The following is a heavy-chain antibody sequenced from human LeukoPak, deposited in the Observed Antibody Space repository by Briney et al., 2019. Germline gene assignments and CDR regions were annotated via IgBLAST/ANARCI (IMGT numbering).Heavy chain of an antibody. CDR2: IYFSGGT. Sequence: SETLSLTCTVSGGSINSYYWSWIRQSPGKGLEWIGYIYFSGGTKYNPSLKSRVTISLDTSTNQFSLKLRSVTAADTAVYYCARVPITAVSGYYFDYWGQGALVTVSS. CDR3: ARVPITAVSGYYFDY. D-gene: IGHD6-19*01. J-gene: IGHJ4*02. CDR1: GGSINSYY. V-gene: IGHV4-59*08.